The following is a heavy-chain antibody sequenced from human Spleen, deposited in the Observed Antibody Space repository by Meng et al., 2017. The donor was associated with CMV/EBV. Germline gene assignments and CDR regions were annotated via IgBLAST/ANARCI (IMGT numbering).Heavy chain of an antibody. Sequence: LAYTVSGGPIKNPNYYWSWNRHQPGKGLEWLGYSYYTGAYYNPSLASRIFISLDSSNNRYSLTLRDVTAADTALYFCARVRGSGSEDYWGPGTLVTVSS. CDR1: GGPIKNPNYY. V-gene: IGHV4-31*03. CDR3: ARVRGSGSEDY. J-gene: IGHJ4*02. D-gene: IGHD3-10*01. CDR2: SYYTGA.